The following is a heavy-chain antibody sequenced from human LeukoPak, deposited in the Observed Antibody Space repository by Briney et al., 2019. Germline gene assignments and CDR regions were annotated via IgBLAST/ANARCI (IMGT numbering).Heavy chain of an antibody. CDR3: ASHRRSHGSEY. CDR1: GGSFEHYF. V-gene: IGHV4-59*01. Sequence: SETLSLTCTVSGGSFEHYFWSWIRQPPGRGLEWIGYVYYSGSTDYSPSLKSRLTISADTSKNQFSLKLSSVTAADTAVYYCASHRRSHGSEYWGQGTLVTVSS. J-gene: IGHJ4*02. D-gene: IGHD3-10*01. CDR2: VYYSGST.